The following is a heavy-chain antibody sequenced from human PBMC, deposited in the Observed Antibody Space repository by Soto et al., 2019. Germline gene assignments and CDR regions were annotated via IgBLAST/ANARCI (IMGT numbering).Heavy chain of an antibody. CDR1: GFTFRTSW. D-gene: IGHD3-10*01. V-gene: IGHV3-74*03. Sequence: EVQLVESGGGLVQPGGSLRLSCAASGFTFRTSWMYWVRQPPGKGLVWVSRINDDGSTTTYADSVKGRFTISRDNAKNTLFMQMDSLRAEDMVVYYCARGNYGPDYWGQGTLVTVSS. CDR3: ARGNYGPDY. J-gene: IGHJ4*02. CDR2: INDDGSTT.